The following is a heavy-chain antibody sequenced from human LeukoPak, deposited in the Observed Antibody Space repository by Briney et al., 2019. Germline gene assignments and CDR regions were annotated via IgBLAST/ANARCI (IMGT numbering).Heavy chain of an antibody. CDR1: GYTFTSYG. Sequence: ASVKVSCKASGYTFTSYGISWVRQAPGQGLEWMGWISAYNGNTNYAQKLQGRVTMTTDTSTSTAYMELRSLRSDDTAVYYCARDFAADIVATIERPYAFDIWGQGTMVTVSS. D-gene: IGHD5-12*01. CDR2: ISAYNGNT. J-gene: IGHJ3*02. CDR3: ARDFAADIVATIERPYAFDI. V-gene: IGHV1-18*01.